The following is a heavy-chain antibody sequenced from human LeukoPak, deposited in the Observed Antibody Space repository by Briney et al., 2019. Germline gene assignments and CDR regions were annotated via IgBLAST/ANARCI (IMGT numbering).Heavy chain of an antibody. Sequence: GGSLRLSCAVSGVTVSNNFMLWVRQAPGKGLEWVSLIYSGGDTHYADSVKGRFTISGDNSKNTLYLQMNNLRAEDTAVYYCARDPPAVAINTYGWGQGTLVTVSS. D-gene: IGHD5-24*01. CDR2: IYSGGDT. CDR3: ARDPPAVAINTYG. J-gene: IGHJ4*02. CDR1: GVTVSNNF. V-gene: IGHV3-66*01.